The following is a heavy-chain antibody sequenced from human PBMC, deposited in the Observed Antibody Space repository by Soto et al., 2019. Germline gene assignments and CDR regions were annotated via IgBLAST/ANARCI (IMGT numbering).Heavy chain of an antibody. CDR3: ASNYAYAEGYYFYGTDV. V-gene: IGHV3-74*01. CDR1: GFTFRNYW. J-gene: IGHJ6*02. CDR2: VNSDGDTT. Sequence: EVQLVESGGGLVQPGGSLRLYCAASGFTFRNYWMHWVRQAPGKGLVWVSRVNSDGDTTYYADSVKGRFTISRDNAKNTLHLQMNSLGAEDTAVYYCASNYAYAEGYYFYGTDVRGQGTTVIVSS. D-gene: IGHD3-16*01.